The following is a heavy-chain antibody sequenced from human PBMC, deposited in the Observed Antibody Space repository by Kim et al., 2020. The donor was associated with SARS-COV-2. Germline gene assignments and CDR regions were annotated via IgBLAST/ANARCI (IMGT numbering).Heavy chain of an antibody. J-gene: IGHJ4*02. D-gene: IGHD3-3*01. CDR2: IWYDGDNK. Sequence: GSLRLSCAASGFTFSSYGMHWVRQAPGKGLEWVAVIWYDGDNKYYAGSVKDRFTISRDNSKNTLYLQMNSLRAEDTAVYYCARDFYEFWSGFIDYWGQGTLVTVSS. CDR3: ARDFYEFWSGFIDY. V-gene: IGHV3-33*01. CDR1: GFTFSSYG.